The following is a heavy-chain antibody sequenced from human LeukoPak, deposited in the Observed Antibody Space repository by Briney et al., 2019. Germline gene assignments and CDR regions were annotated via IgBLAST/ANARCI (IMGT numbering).Heavy chain of an antibody. CDR3: AKLTPPLYYDFWSGYPYLDY. D-gene: IGHD3-3*01. CDR2: ISGSGGST. Sequence: GGSLRLSCAASGFTFSSYAMSWVRQAPGKGLEWVSAISGSGGSTYYADSVKGRFTISRDNSKNTLYLQMSSLRAEDTAVYYCAKLTPPLYYDFWSGYPYLDYWGQGTLVTVSS. CDR1: GFTFSSYA. V-gene: IGHV3-23*01. J-gene: IGHJ4*02.